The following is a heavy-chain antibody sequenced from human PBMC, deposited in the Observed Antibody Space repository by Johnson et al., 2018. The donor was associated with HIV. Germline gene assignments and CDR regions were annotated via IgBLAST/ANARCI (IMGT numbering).Heavy chain of an antibody. CDR1: GFTFDDYG. J-gene: IGHJ3*02. CDR2: INWNGGST. V-gene: IGHV3-20*04. Sequence: VQLVESGGGVVRPGGSLRLSCVASGFTFDDYGMTWVRQAPGKGLEWVSGINWNGGSTAYADSVKGRFTISRDNAKKSLFLQMSSLRAEDTAIYYCARKGDAFDIWGQGTMVTVSS. CDR3: ARKGDAFDI.